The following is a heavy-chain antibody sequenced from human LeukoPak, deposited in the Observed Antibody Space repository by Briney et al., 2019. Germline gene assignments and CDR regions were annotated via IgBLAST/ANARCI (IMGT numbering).Heavy chain of an antibody. V-gene: IGHV3-21*01. CDR1: GFTYSSYS. J-gene: IGHJ4*02. CDR2: ISSSSSYI. Sequence: GGSLRLSCAASGFTYSSYSMNWVRQAPGKGLEWVSSISSSSSYIYYADSVRGRFTISRDNAKNSLYLQMNSLRAEDTAVYYCAREWELLEAFDYWGQGTLVTVSS. CDR3: AREWELLEAFDY. D-gene: IGHD1-26*01.